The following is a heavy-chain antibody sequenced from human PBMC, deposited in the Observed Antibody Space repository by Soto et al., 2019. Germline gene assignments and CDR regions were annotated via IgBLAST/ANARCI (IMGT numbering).Heavy chain of an antibody. CDR2: IIPMFGIA. CDR1: GGTFNTYT. V-gene: IGHV1-69*02. CDR3: ARLLYGSGSWFDP. Sequence: SVKVSCKGSGGTFNTYTITWVRQAPGQGLEWMGRIIPMFGIATYAQNFQGRVTITADKSTSTAYMELSSLRSEDTAVYYCARLLYGSGSWFDPWGQGTLVTVSS. J-gene: IGHJ5*02. D-gene: IGHD3-10*01.